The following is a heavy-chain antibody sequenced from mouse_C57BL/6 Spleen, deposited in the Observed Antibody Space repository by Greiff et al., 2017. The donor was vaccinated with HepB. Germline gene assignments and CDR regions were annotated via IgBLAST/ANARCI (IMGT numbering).Heavy chain of an antibody. J-gene: IGHJ2*01. CDR1: GYTFTSYW. CDR2: INPSNGGT. CDR3: ARDGGYYGGGSFDY. Sequence: VQLKQPGTELVKPGASVKLSCKASGYTFTSYWMHWVKQRPGQGLEWIGNINPSNGGTNYNEKFKSKATLTVDKSSSTSYMQLSSLTSEDSAVYYCARDGGYYGGGSFDYWGQGTTLTVSS. D-gene: IGHD1-1*01. V-gene: IGHV1-53*01.